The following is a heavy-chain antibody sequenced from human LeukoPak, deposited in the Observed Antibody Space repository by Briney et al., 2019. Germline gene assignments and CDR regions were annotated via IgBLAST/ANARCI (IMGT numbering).Heavy chain of an antibody. Sequence: GGSLRLSCAASGISVSSNYMSWVRQAPGKGLEWVSVLYSGGSMYYADSVKGRFTISRDNSKNTLYLQMNSLRAEDTAVYYCARGGGYGQDFDYWGQGTLATVSS. CDR3: ARGGGYGQDFDY. CDR2: LYSGGSM. D-gene: IGHD5-12*01. J-gene: IGHJ4*02. V-gene: IGHV3-53*01. CDR1: GISVSSNY.